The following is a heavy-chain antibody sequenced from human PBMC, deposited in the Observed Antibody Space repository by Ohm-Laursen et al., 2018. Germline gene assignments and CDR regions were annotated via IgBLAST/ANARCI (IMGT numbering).Heavy chain of an antibody. CDR1: EFTFSSYA. Sequence: SLRLSCAASEFTFSSYAMSWVRQAPGKGLEWVSAISGSGGSTYYADSVKGRFTISRDNSKNTLYLQMNSLRAEDTAVYYCAKDKVIVVPTPSYYFDYWGQGTLVTVSS. D-gene: IGHD2-2*01. CDR2: ISGSGGST. CDR3: AKDKVIVVPTPSYYFDY. V-gene: IGHV3-23*01. J-gene: IGHJ4*02.